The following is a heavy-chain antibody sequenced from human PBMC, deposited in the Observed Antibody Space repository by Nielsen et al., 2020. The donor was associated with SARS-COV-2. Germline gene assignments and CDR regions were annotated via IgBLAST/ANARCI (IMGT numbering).Heavy chain of an antibody. D-gene: IGHD6-19*01. V-gene: IGHV3-30*18. Sequence: GESLKISCAAFRFTFSSYGMHWVRQAPGKGLEWVAVISYDGSNKYYADFVKGRFTVSRDNSKNTLYLQMNSLKTEDTAVYYCAKDAQVGIYGMAVAGTLGYYDYWGQGTLVTVSS. J-gene: IGHJ4*02. CDR2: ISYDGSNK. CDR1: RFTFSSYG. CDR3: AKDAQVGIYGMAVAGTLGYYDY.